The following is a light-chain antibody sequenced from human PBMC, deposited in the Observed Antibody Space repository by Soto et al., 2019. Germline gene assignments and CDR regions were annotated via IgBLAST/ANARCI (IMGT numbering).Light chain of an antibody. CDR3: QQYNNWPPYT. J-gene: IGKJ2*01. CDR2: GAS. V-gene: IGKV3-15*01. CDR1: QTIANN. Sequence: ETVMTQSPATLSVSPGERATLSCRASQTIANNLAWYQQRPGQAPRLLIYGASTRATGIPARFSGSGSGTEFTRTISSLQSEDIAIYYCQQYNNWPPYTFGQGTKLEIK.